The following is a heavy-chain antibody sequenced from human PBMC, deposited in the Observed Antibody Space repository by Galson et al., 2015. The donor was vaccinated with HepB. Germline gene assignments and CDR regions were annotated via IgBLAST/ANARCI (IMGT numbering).Heavy chain of an antibody. J-gene: IGHJ5*01. D-gene: IGHD5/OR15-5a*01. CDR3: ARAGTSVAVRLADF. Sequence: ETLSLTCTVSGASLRSFYWSWIRQPPGKKLQWIGNFRGSGSTDYNPALKSRVSISVDTSKRQLSLTFKSVTATDTAVYYCARAGTSVAVRLADFWGQGTLVTVSS. V-gene: IGHV4-59*08. CDR2: FRGSGST. CDR1: GASLRSFY.